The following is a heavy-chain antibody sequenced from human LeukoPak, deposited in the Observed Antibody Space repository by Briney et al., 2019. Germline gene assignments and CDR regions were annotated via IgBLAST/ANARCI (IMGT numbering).Heavy chain of an antibody. CDR1: GFTFSSYA. J-gene: IGHJ3*02. V-gene: IGHV3-23*01. Sequence: PGGSLRLSCAASGFTFSSYAMSWVRQAPGKGLECVSAISGSGGSTYYADSVKGRFTISRDNSKNTLYLQMNSLRAEDTAVYYCAKDRPYYDSSGYSPLCDAFHIWGQGTMVTVSS. CDR2: ISGSGGST. D-gene: IGHD3-22*01. CDR3: AKDRPYYDSSGYSPLCDAFHI.